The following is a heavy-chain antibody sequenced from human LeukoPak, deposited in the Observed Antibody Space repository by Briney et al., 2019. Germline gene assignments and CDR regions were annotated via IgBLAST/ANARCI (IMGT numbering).Heavy chain of an antibody. CDR2: VKGKTDGGTT. CDR3: VADNGDFAFDC. CDR1: GFTFTNAW. J-gene: IGHJ4*02. V-gene: IGHV3-15*01. Sequence: PGGSLRLSCAASGFTFTNAWMSWVRQAPGKGLEWIGRVKGKTDGGTTDYAAPVKGRFTFSRDDSKNTLYLQMNSLKAEDTAVYYCVADNGDFAFDCWGQGTLVTVSS. D-gene: IGHD4-17*01.